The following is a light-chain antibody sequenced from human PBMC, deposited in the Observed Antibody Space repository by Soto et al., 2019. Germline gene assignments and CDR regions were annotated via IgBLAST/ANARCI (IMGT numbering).Light chain of an antibody. CDR1: QSVGSN. J-gene: IGKJ3*01. V-gene: IGKV3-15*01. Sequence: ETALTQSPATLSVSPGERAILSCRASQSVGSNLAWYQQKPGLAPRLLIYGASTRPTGIPARFSGSGSGTECTLTISSLQSEDFAVYYCQQYDDRPPFTFGPGTRVDMK. CDR3: QQYDDRPPFT. CDR2: GAS.